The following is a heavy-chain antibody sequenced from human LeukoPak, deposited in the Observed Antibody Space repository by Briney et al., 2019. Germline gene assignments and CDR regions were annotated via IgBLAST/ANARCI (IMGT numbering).Heavy chain of an antibody. Sequence: SQTLPLTCTVSGGSISSGSYYWSWIRQPAGKGLEWIGRIYTSGSTNYNPSLKSRVTISVDTSKNQFSLKLSSVTAADTAVYYCARDLSGDHYYYYYYMDVWGKGTTVTVSS. D-gene: IGHD7-27*01. V-gene: IGHV4-61*02. J-gene: IGHJ6*03. CDR2: IYTSGST. CDR1: GGSISSGSYY. CDR3: ARDLSGDHYYYYYYMDV.